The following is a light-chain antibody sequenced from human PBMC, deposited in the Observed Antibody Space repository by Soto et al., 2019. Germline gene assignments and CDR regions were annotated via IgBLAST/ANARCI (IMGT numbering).Light chain of an antibody. CDR2: DVN. Sequence: QSALTQPRSVSGSPGQSVTISCTGTSSDVGAYHYVSWYQQHPGKPPKLMIYDVNKRPSGVPDRFSGSKSGNTAPLTISGLQAEDEAAYYCCSYAGSYTLIFGGGTQLTVL. CDR1: SSDVGAYHY. J-gene: IGLJ2*01. CDR3: CSYAGSYTLI. V-gene: IGLV2-11*01.